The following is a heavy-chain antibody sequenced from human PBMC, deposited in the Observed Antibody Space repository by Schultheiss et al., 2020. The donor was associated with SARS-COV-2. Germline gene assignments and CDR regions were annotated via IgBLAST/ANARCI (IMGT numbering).Heavy chain of an antibody. V-gene: IGHV4-61*05. J-gene: IGHJ3*02. D-gene: IGHD3-3*01. CDR3: ASRPYDFWSGYYLMRLAFDI. CDR1: GGSISSSSYY. CDR2: IYYSGST. Sequence: SETLSLTCTVSGGSISSSSYYWSWIRQPPGKGLEWIGYIYYSGSTYYNPSLKSRVTISVDTSKNQLSLKLSSVTAADTAVYYCASRPYDFWSGYYLMRLAFDIWGQGTMVTVSS.